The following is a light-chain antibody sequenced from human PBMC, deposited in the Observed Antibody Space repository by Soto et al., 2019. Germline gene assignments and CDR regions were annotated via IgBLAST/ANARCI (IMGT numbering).Light chain of an antibody. CDR1: QTVRNKY. J-gene: IGKJ4*01. CDR3: QQFSSYPLT. CDR2: DAS. Sequence: EFVLTQSPGTQSLSPGERATLSCRASQTVRNKYLAWYQQKHGQAPRLLIYDASSRATGIPDRFSGGGSGTDGTITISRLEKEDGSVYYCQQFSSYPLTFGGGTKVDIK. V-gene: IGKV3-20*01.